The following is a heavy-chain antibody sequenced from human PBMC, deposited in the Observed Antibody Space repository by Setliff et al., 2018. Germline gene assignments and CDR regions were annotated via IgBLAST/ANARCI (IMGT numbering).Heavy chain of an antibody. V-gene: IGHV4-59*11. J-gene: IGHJ3*02. Sequence: SETLSLTCTDSGGSISSHYWSWIRQPPGKGLEWIGSIYYSGSTNYNPSLKSRVTISVDTSKNQFSLKLSSVTAADTAVYYCARVFYYDILTYAFDIWGQGTMVTVSS. D-gene: IGHD3-9*01. CDR3: ARVFYYDILTYAFDI. CDR1: GGSISSHY. CDR2: IYYSGST.